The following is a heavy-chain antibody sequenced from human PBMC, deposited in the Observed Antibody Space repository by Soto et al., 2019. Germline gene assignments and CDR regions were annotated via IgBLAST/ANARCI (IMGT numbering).Heavy chain of an antibody. J-gene: IGHJ4*02. CDR3: ARLTGTYPFDY. D-gene: IGHD1-20*01. V-gene: IGHV4-31*01. CDR2: IYYTGST. Sequence: QVQLQESGPGLVKPSQTLSLTCTVSGGSISSGGYYWSWIRQHPGKGLEWIGYIYYTGSTFYTPSLNSQVTISLDTSKNKYPLKLSTVTAAGTAVYVCARLTGTYPFDYWGKGTLVTVSS. CDR1: GGSISSGGYY.